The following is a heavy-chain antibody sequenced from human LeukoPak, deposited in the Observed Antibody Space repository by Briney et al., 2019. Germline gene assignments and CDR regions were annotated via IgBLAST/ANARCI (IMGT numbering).Heavy chain of an antibody. CDR3: AKDRPNYYGTNGHYYRRDGDC. J-gene: IGHJ4*02. V-gene: IGHV3-23*01. CDR1: GVTFSSDA. CDR2: TCSSGETT. D-gene: IGHD3-22*01. Sequence: PGGSLRLSRVPSGVTFSSDAMSSVRQAAGKGVEWVSSTCSSGETTYYGDSVKGRFTISRDNSRNTLYLQMNSLRAEDTAVYYCAKDRPNYYGTNGHYYRRDGDCWGQGTLVTVSS.